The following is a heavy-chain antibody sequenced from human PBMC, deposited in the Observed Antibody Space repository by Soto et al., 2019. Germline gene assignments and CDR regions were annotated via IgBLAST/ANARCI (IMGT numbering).Heavy chain of an antibody. V-gene: IGHV1-8*01. Sequence: VSCKASGYTFTSYDINWVRQATGQGLEWMGWMNPNSGNTGYAQKFQGRVTMTRNTSISTAYMELSSLRSEDTAVYYCARGLKYYDFGSGFGYYYYYYGMDVWG. CDR3: ARGLKYYDFGSGFGYYYYYYGMDV. D-gene: IGHD3-3*01. CDR2: MNPNSGNT. CDR1: GYTFTSYD. J-gene: IGHJ6*02.